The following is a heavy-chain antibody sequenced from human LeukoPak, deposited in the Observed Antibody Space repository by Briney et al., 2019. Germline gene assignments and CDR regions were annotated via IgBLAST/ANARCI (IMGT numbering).Heavy chain of an antibody. CDR1: GFTFSSYE. J-gene: IGHJ4*02. CDR2: ISSSGSTR. V-gene: IGHV3-48*03. CDR3: AKAERRRVLGTVDN. Sequence: GGSLRLSCAASGFTFSSYEMNWVRQAPGKGLEWVSYISSSGSTRTYADSVKGRFSTSRDNSRNTVSLQMNSLRVEDTAVYYCAKAERRRVLGTVDNWGQGTLVSVSS. D-gene: IGHD7-27*01.